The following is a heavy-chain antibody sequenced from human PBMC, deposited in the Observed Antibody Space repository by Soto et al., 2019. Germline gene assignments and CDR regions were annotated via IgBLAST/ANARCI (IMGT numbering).Heavy chain of an antibody. CDR3: AKVDSLWGSYRLSWFDP. Sequence: QVQLQESGPGLVKPSETLSLTCTVSGGSITTTTYYWGWIRQPPGKGLEWIGSIYYSGNTYYNPSRKTRVTISVDTSKSQFSLKLSSVTAADTAVYYCAKVDSLWGSYRLSWFDPWGQGILVTVSS. D-gene: IGHD3-16*02. CDR1: GGSITTTTYY. J-gene: IGHJ5*02. CDR2: IYYSGNT. V-gene: IGHV4-39*01.